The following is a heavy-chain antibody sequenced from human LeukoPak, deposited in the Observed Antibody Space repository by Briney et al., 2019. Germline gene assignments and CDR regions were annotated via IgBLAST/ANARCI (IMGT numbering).Heavy chain of an antibody. CDR2: IGAYKGNT. Sequence: GASVKVSCKASGYTLTSYGISWVRQAPGQGLEWMGWIGAYKGNTNYAQKLQGRVTMTTDTSTSTAYMELRSLRSDDTAVYYCARVRVATILDYWGQGTLVTVSS. V-gene: IGHV1-18*01. CDR1: GYTLTSYG. J-gene: IGHJ4*02. CDR3: ARVRVATILDY. D-gene: IGHD5-12*01.